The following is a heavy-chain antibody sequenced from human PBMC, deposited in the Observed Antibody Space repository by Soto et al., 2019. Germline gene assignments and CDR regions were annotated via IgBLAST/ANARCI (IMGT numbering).Heavy chain of an antibody. V-gene: IGHV3-23*01. CDR1: GFIFSDYA. CDR3: AKVIGGSESYWGGSHYYYALDV. Sequence: EVQLLESGGGLTQPGGSLRLSCAASGFIFSDYAMYWVRQAPGKGLEWVSVISGSDGTTYYADSVRGRFTMSRDNYRNTIYLQMMSLRAEDTAVYYCAKVIGGSESYWGGSHYYYALDVWGQGTTVTVSS. D-gene: IGHD3-10*01. CDR2: ISGSDGTT. J-gene: IGHJ6*02.